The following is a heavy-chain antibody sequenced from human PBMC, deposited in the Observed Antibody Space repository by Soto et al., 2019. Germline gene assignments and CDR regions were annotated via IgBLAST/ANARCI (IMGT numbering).Heavy chain of an antibody. D-gene: IGHD1-7*01. CDR3: ARGLGQKCNWNFGYGLDV. V-gene: IGHV1-3*01. CDR1: GYTFTSYD. CDR2: INAGNGNT. J-gene: IGHJ6*02. Sequence: GASVKVSCKASGYTFTSYDIHWVRQAPGQRLEWMGWINAGNGNTKYSQKFQGRVTFTRDTSASTVYMELSSLRSEDTAVYYCARGLGQKCNWNFGYGLDVWGQGTTVTVSS.